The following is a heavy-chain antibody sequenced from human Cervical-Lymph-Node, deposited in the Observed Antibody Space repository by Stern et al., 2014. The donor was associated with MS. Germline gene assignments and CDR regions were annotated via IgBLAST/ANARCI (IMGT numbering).Heavy chain of an antibody. CDR3: TTLDRSYPYYYYGMDV. V-gene: IGHV3-15*01. CDR1: GFTFRNAW. Sequence: EMQLVESGGGLVKPGGSLRLSRAASGFTFRNAWMTCIRQAPGKGLEWVGRIKSKTDGGTTDYAAPVKGRFTISRDDSKNTLYLQMNSLKTEDTAVYYCTTLDRSYPYYYYGMDVWGQGTTVTVSS. D-gene: IGHD1-26*01. CDR2: IKSKTDGGTT. J-gene: IGHJ6*02.